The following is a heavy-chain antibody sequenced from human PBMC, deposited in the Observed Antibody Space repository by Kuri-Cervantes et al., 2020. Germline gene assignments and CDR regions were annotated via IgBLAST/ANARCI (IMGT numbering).Heavy chain of an antibody. CDR1: GYTFTYRY. CDR2: ITPFNGNT. Sequence: SVKVSCKASGYTFTYRYLHWVRQAPGQALEWMGWITPFNGNTNYAQKFQDRVTITRDRSMSTAYMELSSLRSEDTAVYYCARESQSTGYYAAFDYWGQGTLVTVSS. J-gene: IGHJ4*02. CDR3: ARESQSTGYYAAFDY. V-gene: IGHV1-45*02. D-gene: IGHD3-9*01.